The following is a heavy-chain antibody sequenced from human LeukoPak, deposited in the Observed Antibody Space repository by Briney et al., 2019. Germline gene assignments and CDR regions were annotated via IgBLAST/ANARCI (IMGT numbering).Heavy chain of an antibody. CDR3: ARAMITSDAFDI. CDR2: INHSENT. CDR1: GGSFSGYY. J-gene: IGHJ3*02. Sequence: SETLSLTCGVYGGSFSGYYWSWIRQPPGKGLEWIGEINHSENTNYNPSLKRRVIISVDTSKNQFSLKLSSVTAADTAVYYCARAMITSDAFDIWGQGTMVTVSS. V-gene: IGHV4-34*01. D-gene: IGHD3-16*01.